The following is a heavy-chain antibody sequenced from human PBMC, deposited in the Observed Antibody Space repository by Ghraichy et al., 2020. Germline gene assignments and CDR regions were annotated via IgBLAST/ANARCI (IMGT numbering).Heavy chain of an antibody. CDR2: IKSDGGST. CDR3: ARGGLAAGFDI. J-gene: IGHJ3*02. Sequence: GESLNISCAASGFTLSSYWMHWVRQAPGKGLVWVSRIKSDGGSTNYADSVKGRFTISGDNAKNTVYLQMNSLGAEDTAVYYCARGGLAAGFDIWGQGTMVAVSS. V-gene: IGHV3-74*01. CDR1: GFTLSSYW. D-gene: IGHD2-15*01.